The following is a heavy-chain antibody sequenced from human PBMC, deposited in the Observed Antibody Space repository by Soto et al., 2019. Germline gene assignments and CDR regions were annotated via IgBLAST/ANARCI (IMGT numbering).Heavy chain of an antibody. CDR2: MNPDSGNT. V-gene: IGHV1-8*01. Sequence: QEPLVQSGAEVKRPGAPVKVSCQASGYTFSNYNINWVRQASGQGLEWMGWMNPDSGNTGYAEKFQGRVTMTRNSSISTAYMELSGLRSEDTAVYYCAREAASDPSFYYHYMDVWGKGTTVTVSS. D-gene: IGHD3-10*01. CDR1: GYTFSNYN. J-gene: IGHJ6*03. CDR3: AREAASDPSFYYHYMDV.